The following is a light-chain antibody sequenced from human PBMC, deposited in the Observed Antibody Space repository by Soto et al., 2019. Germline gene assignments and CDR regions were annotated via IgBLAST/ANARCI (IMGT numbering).Light chain of an antibody. CDR3: QQRSNWPPIT. CDR2: DAS. CDR1: QSVTSDF. Sequence: EIVLTQSPDILSLSPGDRVTLSCRASQSVTSDFLVWYQQKPGQAPRLLIYDASTRATGIPDRFSASGSGTDFTLTISSLEPEDFAVYYCQQRSNWPPITFGPGTKVDIK. J-gene: IGKJ3*01. V-gene: IGKV3D-20*02.